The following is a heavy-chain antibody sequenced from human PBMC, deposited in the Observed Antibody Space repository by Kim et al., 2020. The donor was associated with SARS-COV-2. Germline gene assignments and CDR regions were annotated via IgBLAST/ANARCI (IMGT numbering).Heavy chain of an antibody. J-gene: IGHJ6*02. CDR3: ARLGRYFDWLFPYYGMDV. CDR2: IDPSDSYT. CDR1: GYSFTSYW. Sequence: GESLKISCKGSGYSFTSYWISWVRQMPGKGLEWMGRIDPSDSYTNYSPSFQGHVTISADKSISTAYLQWSSLKASDTAMYYCARLGRYFDWLFPYYGMDVWGQETTGTVSS. V-gene: IGHV5-10-1*01. D-gene: IGHD3-9*01.